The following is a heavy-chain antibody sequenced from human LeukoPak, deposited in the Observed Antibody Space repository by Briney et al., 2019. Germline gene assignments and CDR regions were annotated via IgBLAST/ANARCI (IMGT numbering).Heavy chain of an antibody. J-gene: IGHJ4*02. CDR1: GYTFTASY. V-gene: IGHV1-2*02. CDR2: INPNSGDT. CDR3: ATGVSTPFTF. Sequence: ASVKVSCKASGYTFTASYIHWVRQAPGQGPEWMAWINPNSGDTYSAPHFQGRVTVTSDTSISAVSMELSWLRSDDTAVHYCATGVSTPFTFWGQGTPVTVSS. D-gene: IGHD5/OR15-5a*01.